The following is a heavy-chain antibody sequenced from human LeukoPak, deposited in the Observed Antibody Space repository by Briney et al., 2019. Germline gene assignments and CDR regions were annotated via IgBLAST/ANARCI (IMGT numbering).Heavy chain of an antibody. CDR1: GGTFSSYA. CDR3: ARDFTMIDGQAFDI. CDR2: IIPIFGTA. D-gene: IGHD3-22*01. V-gene: IGHV1-69*05. J-gene: IGHJ3*02. Sequence: SVKVSCKASGGTFSSYAISWVRQAPGQGLEWMGRIIPIFGTANYAQKFQGRVTITTDEPTSTAYMELSSLRSEDTAVYYCARDFTMIDGQAFDIWGQGTMVTVSS.